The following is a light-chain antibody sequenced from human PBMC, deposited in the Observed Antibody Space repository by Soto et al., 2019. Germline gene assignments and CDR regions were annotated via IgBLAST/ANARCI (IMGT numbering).Light chain of an antibody. Sequence: SVTTQPASVSGSPGQSITISCTGTSSDVGGYNYVSWYQQHPGKAPKLMIYEVSNRPSGDSNRFSGSKSGNTASLTISGLQAEDEADYYCSSYTSSSPYVFGTGTKVTVL. CDR2: EVS. J-gene: IGLJ1*01. V-gene: IGLV2-14*01. CDR3: SSYTSSSPYV. CDR1: SSDVGGYNY.